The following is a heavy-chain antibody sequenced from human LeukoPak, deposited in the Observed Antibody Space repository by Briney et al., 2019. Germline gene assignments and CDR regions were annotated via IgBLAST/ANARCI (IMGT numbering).Heavy chain of an antibody. CDR1: GFTFSSYG. CDR3: ARGTTNYYDSRDFGFDY. Sequence: GGSLRLSCAASGFTFSSYGMHWVRQAPGKGLEWVAVISYDGSNKYYADSVKGRFTISRDNSKNTLYLQMNSLRAEDTAVYYCARGTTNYYDSRDFGFDYWGQGTLVTVSS. J-gene: IGHJ4*02. V-gene: IGHV3-30*03. CDR2: ISYDGSNK. D-gene: IGHD3-22*01.